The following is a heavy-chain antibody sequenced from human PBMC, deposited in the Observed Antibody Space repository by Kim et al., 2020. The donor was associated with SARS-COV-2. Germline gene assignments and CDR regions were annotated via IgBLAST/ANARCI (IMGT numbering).Heavy chain of an antibody. CDR1: GYTFTSYG. CDR3: ARDGRVDTAMVAPGY. CDR2: ISAYNGNT. Sequence: ASVKVSCKASGYTFTSYGISWVRQAPGQGLEWMGWISAYNGNTNYAQKLQGRVTMTTDTSTSTAYMELRSLRSDDTAVYYCARDGRVDTAMVAPGYWGQGTLVTVSS. V-gene: IGHV1-18*01. D-gene: IGHD5-18*01. J-gene: IGHJ4*02.